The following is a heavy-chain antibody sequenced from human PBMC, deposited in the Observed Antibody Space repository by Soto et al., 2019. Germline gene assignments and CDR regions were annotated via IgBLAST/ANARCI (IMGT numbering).Heavy chain of an antibody. CDR2: ISWNSGSI. CDR1: GFTFDDYA. Sequence: GGSLRLSCAASGFTFDDYAMHWVRQAPGKGLEWVSGISWNSGSIGYADSVKGRFTISRDNAKNSLYLQMNSLRAEDTALYYCAKDPSFLGYSSSWYYFDYWGQGTLVTVSS. J-gene: IGHJ4*02. CDR3: AKDPSFLGYSSSWYYFDY. D-gene: IGHD6-13*01. V-gene: IGHV3-9*01.